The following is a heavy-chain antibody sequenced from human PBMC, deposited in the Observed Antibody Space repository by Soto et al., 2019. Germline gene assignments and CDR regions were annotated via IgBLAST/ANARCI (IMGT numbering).Heavy chain of an antibody. D-gene: IGHD4-17*01. Sequence: GSLRLSCAASGFTFSSYGMHWVRQAPGKGLEWVAVISYDGSNKYYADSVKGRFTISRDNSKNTLYLQMNSLRAEDTAVYYCAKEHGDADGVFDYWGQGTLVTVSS. J-gene: IGHJ4*02. CDR2: ISYDGSNK. CDR3: AKEHGDADGVFDY. V-gene: IGHV3-30*18. CDR1: GFTFSSYG.